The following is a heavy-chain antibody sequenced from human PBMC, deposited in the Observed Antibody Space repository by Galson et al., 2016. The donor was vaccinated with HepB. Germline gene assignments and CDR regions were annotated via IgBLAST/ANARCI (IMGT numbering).Heavy chain of an antibody. V-gene: IGHV1-18*01. CDR1: GSTFSRHG. CDR2: ISPYNGKT. J-gene: IGHJ4*02. Sequence: QSGAEVKKPGESLKISCKASGSTFSRHGISWVRQAPGQRLEWMGWISPYNGKTKYAQNLQGRVTMTTHTSTNTAYMELRSLRSDDTALYYCAREPRPGYGDCYDYWGQGTLVTVSS. CDR3: AREPRPGYGDCYDY. D-gene: IGHD4-17*01.